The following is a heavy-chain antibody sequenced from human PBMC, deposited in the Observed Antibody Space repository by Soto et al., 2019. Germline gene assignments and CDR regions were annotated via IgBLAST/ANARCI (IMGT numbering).Heavy chain of an antibody. J-gene: IGHJ4*02. CDR3: TRKSFEGGYNYVSSEYYFDY. Sequence: EVQLVESGGGLVQPGRSLRLSCTASGFTFGDYAMSWVRQAPGKGLEWVGFIRSKAYGGTTEYAASVKGRFTISRDDSKSIAYLQMNSLKTEDTAVYYCTRKSFEGGYNYVSSEYYFDYWGQGTLVTVSS. CDR2: IRSKAYGGTT. D-gene: IGHD5-12*01. V-gene: IGHV3-49*04. CDR1: GFTFGDYA.